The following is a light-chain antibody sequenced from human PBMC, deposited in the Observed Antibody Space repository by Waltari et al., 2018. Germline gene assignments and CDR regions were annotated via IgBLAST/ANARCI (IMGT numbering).Light chain of an antibody. V-gene: IGLV1-40*01. CDR3: QSYDSSLGGSV. J-gene: IGLJ2*01. CDR1: SSNIGAGYD. Sequence: QSVLTQPPSVSGAPGQRVTISCTGSSSNIGAGYDVNWYQQLPGKVPKLLIYGNSNRPSGVPDRISGSKAGTSASLAITGLQAEDEADYYCQSYDSSLGGSVFGGGTELTVL. CDR2: GNS.